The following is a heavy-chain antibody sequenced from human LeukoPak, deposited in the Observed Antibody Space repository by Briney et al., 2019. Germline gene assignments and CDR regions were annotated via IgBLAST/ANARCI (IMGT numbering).Heavy chain of an antibody. D-gene: IGHD1-14*01. V-gene: IGHV3-13*01. CDR3: ARGQPGGFDI. CDR2: IGTAGDT. J-gene: IGHJ3*02. Sequence: GGSLRLSCAASGFTFSNYDMPWVRQPTVKGLEWVSRIGTAGDTNYPGSVKGRFTILRENAKKSLYLQMNSLRTGDTAMYYCARGQPGGFDIWGQGTMVTVSS. CDR1: GFTFSNYD.